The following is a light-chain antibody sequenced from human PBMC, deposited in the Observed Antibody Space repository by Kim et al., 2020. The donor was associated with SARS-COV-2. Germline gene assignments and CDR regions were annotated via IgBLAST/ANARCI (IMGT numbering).Light chain of an antibody. V-gene: IGKV1-39*01. CDR1: QTISTF. J-gene: IGKJ4*01. Sequence: DIQMTQSPSSLAASVGDRVTIACRASQTISTFLNWYQQKPGKAPKLLIYAASSLQSGVPSRFSGSGSGTDFTLTISSLQPEDFATYYCQQYYYSPLTFGGGTKLEI. CDR3: QQYYYSPLT. CDR2: AAS.